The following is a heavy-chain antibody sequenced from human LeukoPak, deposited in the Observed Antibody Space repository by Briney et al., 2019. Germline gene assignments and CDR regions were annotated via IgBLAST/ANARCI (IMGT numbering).Heavy chain of an antibody. CDR2: IYTSGST. CDR3: ARESSSSRDYYYYMDV. J-gene: IGHJ6*03. Sequence: SETLSLTCTVSGGSISSGSYYWRWIRQPAGKGLEWIGRIYTSGSTNYNPSLKSRVTISVDTSKNQFSLKLSSVTAADTAVYYCARESSSSRDYYYYMDVWGKGTTVTVSS. V-gene: IGHV4-61*02. D-gene: IGHD6-6*01. CDR1: GGSISSGSYY.